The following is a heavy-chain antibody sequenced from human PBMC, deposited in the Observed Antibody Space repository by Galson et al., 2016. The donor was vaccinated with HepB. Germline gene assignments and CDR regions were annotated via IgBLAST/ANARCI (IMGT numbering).Heavy chain of an antibody. V-gene: IGHV3-64*02. J-gene: IGHJ4*02. Sequence: SLRLSCAASGFIISGYCMHWVRQAPGKGLEYVSRLHSHGASTFYADSVKGRFTISRDNAKNTLYLQVDSLRPEDMAVYYCGRGGSGYDYWGQGTLVTVSS. CDR1: GFIISGYC. CDR2: LHSHGAST. CDR3: GRGGSGYDY. D-gene: IGHD3-22*01.